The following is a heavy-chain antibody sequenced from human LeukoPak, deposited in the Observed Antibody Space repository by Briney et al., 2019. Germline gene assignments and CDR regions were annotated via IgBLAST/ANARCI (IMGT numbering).Heavy chain of an antibody. V-gene: IGHV4-34*12. D-gene: IGHD3-3*01. Sequence: PSETLSLTCAVYGGSFSGYYWSWIRQPPGKGLEWIGGIFYSGSTSSNPSLKSRVTISVDTSKNQFSLKLSSVTAADTAVYYCARHAYYDFWSGYLGTSYYYYYMDVWGKGTTVTVSS. CDR1: GGSFSGYY. CDR3: ARHAYYDFWSGYLGTSYYYYYMDV. CDR2: IFYSGST. J-gene: IGHJ6*03.